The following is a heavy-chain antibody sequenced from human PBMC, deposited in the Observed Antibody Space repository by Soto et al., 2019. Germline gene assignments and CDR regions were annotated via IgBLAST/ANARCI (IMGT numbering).Heavy chain of an antibody. D-gene: IGHD6-19*01. V-gene: IGHV6-1*01. Sequence: PAPTLSRTYTASGDSVSSNSAAWNRIRQAPSRGLEWLGRTYYRSKWYNDYAVSVKSRITINPDTSKNQFSLQLNSVTPEDTAVYYCAREDSSGQWSRIDYWGQGTLVTSP. CDR3: AREDSSGQWSRIDY. J-gene: IGHJ4*02. CDR2: TYYRSKWYN. CDR1: GDSVSSNSAA.